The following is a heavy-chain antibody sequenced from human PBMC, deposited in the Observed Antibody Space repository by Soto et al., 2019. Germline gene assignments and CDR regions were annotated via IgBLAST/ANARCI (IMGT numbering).Heavy chain of an antibody. CDR3: ARDASDYDFWSGYLLMDL. CDR2: INPNSGGT. CDR1: GYTFTGYY. V-gene: IGHV1-2*04. Sequence: GASVKVSCKASGYTFTGYYMHWVRQAPGQGLEWMGWINPNSGGTNYAQKFQGWVTMTRDTSISTAYMELSRLRSDDTAVYYCARDASDYDFWSGYLLMDLWGQGTTVTVSS. J-gene: IGHJ6*02. D-gene: IGHD3-3*01.